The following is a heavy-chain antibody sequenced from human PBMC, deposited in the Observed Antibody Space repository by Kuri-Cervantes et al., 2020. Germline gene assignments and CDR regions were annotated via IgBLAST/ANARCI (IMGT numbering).Heavy chain of an antibody. Sequence: GGSLRLSCAASGFTFSGYWMTWVRRAPGKGLEWVANIKQDGSEKYYVDSVKGRFTISRDNAKNSLFLHMNSLRAEDTAVYYCARADGEFDYWGQGTLVTVSS. J-gene: IGHJ4*02. CDR3: ARADGEFDY. V-gene: IGHV3-7*02. CDR2: IKQDGSEK. CDR1: GFTFSGYW. D-gene: IGHD3-10*01.